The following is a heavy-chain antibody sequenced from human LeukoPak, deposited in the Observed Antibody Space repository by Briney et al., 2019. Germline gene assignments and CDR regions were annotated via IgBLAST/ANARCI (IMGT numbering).Heavy chain of an antibody. CDR3: AADGTSGWPPYYYYGMDV. J-gene: IGHJ6*02. Sequence: SVKVSCKASGFTFTSSAMQWVRQARGQRLEWIGWIVVGSGNTNYAQKFQERVTITRDMSTSTAYMELSSLRSEDTAVYYCAADGTSGWPPYYYYGMDVWGQGTTVTVSS. CDR1: GFTFTSSA. CDR2: IVVGSGNT. D-gene: IGHD6-19*01. V-gene: IGHV1-58*02.